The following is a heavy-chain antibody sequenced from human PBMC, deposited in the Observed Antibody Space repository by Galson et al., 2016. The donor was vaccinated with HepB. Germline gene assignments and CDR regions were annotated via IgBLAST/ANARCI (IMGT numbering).Heavy chain of an antibody. CDR2: IYCNGAT. D-gene: IGHD4-17*01. CDR3: ARGDYGANFEY. V-gene: IGHV4-59*01. Sequence: SETLSLTCTVSGGSFSTYYWSWIRQPPGAGLQWIGYIYCNGATDYSPSLKSRVTISVATSKNQFSLKLSSVTAADTAVYYCARGDYGANFEYWGQGTLVTVSS. CDR1: GGSFSTYY. J-gene: IGHJ4*02.